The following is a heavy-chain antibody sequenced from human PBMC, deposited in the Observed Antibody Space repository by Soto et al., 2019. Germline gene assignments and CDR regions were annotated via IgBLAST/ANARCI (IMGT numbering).Heavy chain of an antibody. CDR1: GGTFSSYA. J-gene: IGHJ6*02. D-gene: IGHD1-26*01. V-gene: IGHV1-69*06. CDR2: IIPIFGTA. CDR3: ASGSGSHEHYYYYGMDV. Sequence: GASVKVSCKASGGTFSSYAISWVRQAPGQGLEWMGGIIPIFGTANYAQKFQGRVTITADKSTSTAYMELGSLRSGDTAVYYCASGSGSHEHYYYYGMDVWGQGTTVTVSS.